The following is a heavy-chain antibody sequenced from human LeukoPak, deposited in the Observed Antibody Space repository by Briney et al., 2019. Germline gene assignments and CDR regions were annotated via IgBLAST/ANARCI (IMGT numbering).Heavy chain of an antibody. CDR2: IYSGGST. V-gene: IGHV3-53*01. CDR1: GFTFSSYA. J-gene: IGHJ3*02. D-gene: IGHD4-17*01. CDR3: AREDYGLDAFDI. Sequence: GGSLRLSCAASGFTFSSYAMSCVRQAPGKGLEWVSVIYSGGSTYYADSVKGRFTISRDNSKNTLYLQMNSLRAEDTAVYYCAREDYGLDAFDIWGQGTMVTVSS.